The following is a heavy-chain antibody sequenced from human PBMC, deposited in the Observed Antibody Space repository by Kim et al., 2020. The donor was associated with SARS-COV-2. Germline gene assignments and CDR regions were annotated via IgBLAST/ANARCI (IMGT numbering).Heavy chain of an antibody. Sequence: ASVKVSCKASGYSFTSYAINWVRQAPGQGLEWMGWMNPNNGNPTYAQGFTGRFVFSLDTSVSTAYLQISSLKAEDTAIYYCARDYFQYQMYYFDYWGQGTLVTVSS. CDR1: GYSFTSYA. V-gene: IGHV7-4-1*02. CDR3: ARDYFQYQMYYFDY. J-gene: IGHJ4*02. CDR2: MNPNNGNP. D-gene: IGHD2-2*01.